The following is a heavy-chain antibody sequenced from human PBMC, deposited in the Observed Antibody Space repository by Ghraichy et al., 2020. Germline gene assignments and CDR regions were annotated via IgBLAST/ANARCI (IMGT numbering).Heavy chain of an antibody. CDR1: GGTFSSYT. D-gene: IGHD2-15*01. CDR3: ARDSLVVVAAIAYGMDV. V-gene: IGHV1-69*04. J-gene: IGHJ6*02. Sequence: SVKVSCKASGGTFSSYTISWVRQAPGQGLEWMGRIIPILGIANYAQKFQGRVTITADKSTSTAYMELSSLRSEDTAVYYCARDSLVVVAAIAYGMDVWGQGTTVTVSS. CDR2: IIPILGIA.